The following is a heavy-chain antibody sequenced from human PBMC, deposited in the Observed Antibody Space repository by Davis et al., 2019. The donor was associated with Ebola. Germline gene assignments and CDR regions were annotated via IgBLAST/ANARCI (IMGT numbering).Heavy chain of an antibody. J-gene: IGHJ5*02. Sequence: GESLKISCKGSGYSFTTYWIGWVRQMPGKGLEWMGIIYPGDSDTRYSPSFRGQVTISADKSINTAYLQWSSLKASDTAMYYCATYHGDYDGGNWFDPWGQGTLVTVSS. D-gene: IGHD4-17*01. V-gene: IGHV5-51*01. CDR3: ATYHGDYDGGNWFDP. CDR1: GYSFTTYW. CDR2: IYPGDSDT.